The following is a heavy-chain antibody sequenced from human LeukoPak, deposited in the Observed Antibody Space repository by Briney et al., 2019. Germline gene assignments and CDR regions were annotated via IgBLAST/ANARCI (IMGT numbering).Heavy chain of an antibody. CDR2: INPNSGGT. D-gene: IGHD3-22*01. Sequence: GASVKVSCKASGYTFTGYYMHWVRQAPGQGLEWMGWINPNSGGTNYAQKFQGRVTMTRDTSISTAYMELSRLRSDDTAVYYCARDPSSYYDSSGYDYWGQGTLVTVSS. V-gene: IGHV1-2*02. J-gene: IGHJ4*02. CDR1: GYTFTGYY. CDR3: ARDPSSYYDSSGYDY.